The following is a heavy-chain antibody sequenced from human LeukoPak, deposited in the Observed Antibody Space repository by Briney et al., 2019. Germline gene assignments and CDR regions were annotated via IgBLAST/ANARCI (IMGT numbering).Heavy chain of an antibody. CDR2: IIPIFGTA. CDR1: GGTFSSYA. V-gene: IGHV1-69*05. Sequence: SVKVSCKASGGTFSSYAISWVRQAPGQGLEWMGRIIPIFGTANYAQKFQGRVTITTDKSTSTAYMELSSLRSEDTAVYYCASHPLLRLGELSLRAQHDAFDIWGQGTMVTVSS. J-gene: IGHJ3*02. CDR3: ASHPLLRLGELSLRAQHDAFDI. D-gene: IGHD3-16*02.